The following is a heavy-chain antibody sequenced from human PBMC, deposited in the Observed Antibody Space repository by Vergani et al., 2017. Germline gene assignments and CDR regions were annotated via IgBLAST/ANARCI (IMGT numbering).Heavy chain of an antibody. CDR3: ERATTSDIIVGPAAMGGVDD. J-gene: IGHJ4*01. Sequence: QLQLQESGPGLVKPSETLSLTCTVPGGSISSYYWSWIRQPPGKGLEWIGEINHRGSTNYNTSLKSRVTISVDTSKNQLSLKLSSVTAADTAVYYYERATTSDIIVGPAAMGGVDDWGQGTLVTVSS. CDR2: INHRGST. CDR1: GGSISSYY. D-gene: IGHD2-2*01. V-gene: IGHV4-59*12.